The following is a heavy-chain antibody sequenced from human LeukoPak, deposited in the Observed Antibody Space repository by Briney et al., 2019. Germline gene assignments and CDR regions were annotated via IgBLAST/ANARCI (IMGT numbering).Heavy chain of an antibody. V-gene: IGHV3-30-3*01. J-gene: IGHJ6*02. CDR1: GFTFRNFA. CDR3: ATDGYGLGV. Sequence: PGGSLRLSCAASGFTFRNFAMHWVRQAPGKGLEWVADISYDGSNKNYADSVMGRFTISRGNSENTLYLQMNSLRGEDTALYYCATDGYGLGVWGQGTTVTVSS. CDR2: ISYDGSNK.